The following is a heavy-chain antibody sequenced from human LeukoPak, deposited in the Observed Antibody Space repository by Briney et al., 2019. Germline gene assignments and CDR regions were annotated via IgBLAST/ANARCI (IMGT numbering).Heavy chain of an antibody. CDR2: IYHSGST. CDR1: GAPISSNNW. V-gene: IGHV4-4*02. CDR3: ARLGRGWYYFDY. Sequence: SETLSLTCAVSGAPISSNNWWWSWVRQPPGKGLEWIGEIYHSGSTNYNPSLKSRVTISVDTSKNQFSLKLSSVTAADTAVYYCARLGRGWYYFDYWGQGTLVTVSS. J-gene: IGHJ4*02. D-gene: IGHD6-19*01.